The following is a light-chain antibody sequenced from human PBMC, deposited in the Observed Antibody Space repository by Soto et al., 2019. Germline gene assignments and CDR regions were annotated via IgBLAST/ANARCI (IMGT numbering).Light chain of an antibody. CDR3: QQYGSSGT. CDR1: QSVSNNY. CDR2: GES. V-gene: IGKV3-20*01. J-gene: IGKJ1*01. Sequence: EIVLTQSPGTLSLSPGERATLSCRASQSVSNNYLAWYQQKPGQAPRLLIYGESNGATGIPDRFSGSGSGTDFTLTISRLEPEDFAVYYCQQYGSSGTFGQGTKVDIK.